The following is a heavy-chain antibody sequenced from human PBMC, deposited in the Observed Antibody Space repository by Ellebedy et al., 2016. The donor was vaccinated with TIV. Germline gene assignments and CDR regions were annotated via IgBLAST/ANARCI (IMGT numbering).Heavy chain of an antibody. Sequence: GGSLRLSCAASGFTFSSYGMSWVREAPGKGLERVANIQQEGSEKYYVDSVEGRFAISRDNAKNSLYLQMSSLRTEDTAVYYCARDGSYGDYLYPMHAFEIWGQGTMVTVSS. D-gene: IGHD4-17*01. CDR2: IQQEGSEK. CDR1: GFTFSSYG. J-gene: IGHJ3*02. V-gene: IGHV3-7*01. CDR3: ARDGSYGDYLYPMHAFEI.